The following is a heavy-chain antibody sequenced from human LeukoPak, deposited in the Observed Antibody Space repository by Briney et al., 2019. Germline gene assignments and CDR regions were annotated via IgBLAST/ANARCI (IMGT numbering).Heavy chain of an antibody. V-gene: IGHV4-38-2*02. Sequence: SETLSLTCTVSGYSISSTYYWGWIRQPPGKGLEWVGSVFHSGNTYYNPSLKSRLTISADTSKNQFSLKLGSVTAADTAVYYCARLYYDFWSANYYMDVWGKGTTVTVSS. D-gene: IGHD3-3*01. CDR2: VFHSGNT. J-gene: IGHJ6*03. CDR3: ARLYYDFWSANYYMDV. CDR1: GYSISSTYY.